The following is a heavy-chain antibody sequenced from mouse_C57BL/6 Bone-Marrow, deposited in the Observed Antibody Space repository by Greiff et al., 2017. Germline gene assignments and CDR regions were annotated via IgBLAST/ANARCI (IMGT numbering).Heavy chain of an antibody. CDR2: IYTGGGYT. V-gene: IGHV1-63*01. J-gene: IGHJ3*01. D-gene: IGHD2-4*01. CDR1: GYTFTNYW. CDR3: AREGDYDFFFAY. Sequence: VQLQQSGAELVRPGTSVKMSCKASGYTFTNYWIGWAKQRPGHGLEWIGDIYTGGGYTNYNEKFKGKATLTADKSSSTAYMQFSSLTSEDSAIYYCAREGDYDFFFAYWGQGTLVTVSA.